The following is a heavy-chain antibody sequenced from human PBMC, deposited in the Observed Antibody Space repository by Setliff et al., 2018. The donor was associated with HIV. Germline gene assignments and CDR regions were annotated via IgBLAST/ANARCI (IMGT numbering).Heavy chain of an antibody. CDR3: ARFLAGYCSGGSCHTYSA. CDR1: GYTFTSYG. D-gene: IGHD2-15*01. V-gene: IGHV1-18*01. Sequence: ASVKVSCKASGYTFTSYGISWVRQAPGQGLEWMGWISAYNGNTNYAQKLQGRVTMTTDTSTSTAYLELRSLRSDDTAVYYCARFLAGYCSGGSCHTYSAWGQGTLVNVSS. CDR2: ISAYNGNT. J-gene: IGHJ5*02.